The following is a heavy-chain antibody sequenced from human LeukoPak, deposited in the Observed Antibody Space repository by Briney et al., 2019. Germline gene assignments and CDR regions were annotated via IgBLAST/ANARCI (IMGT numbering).Heavy chain of an antibody. CDR1: GFTFDDYA. CDR3: ATSSSSSDAFDI. Sequence: PGGSLRLSCAASGFTFDDYAMHWVRQAPGKGLEWVSGISWNSGSIGYADSVKGRFTISRDNAKNSLYLQMNSLGAEDMALYYCATSSSSSDAFDIWGQGTMVTVSS. V-gene: IGHV3-9*03. J-gene: IGHJ3*02. D-gene: IGHD6-13*01. CDR2: ISWNSGSI.